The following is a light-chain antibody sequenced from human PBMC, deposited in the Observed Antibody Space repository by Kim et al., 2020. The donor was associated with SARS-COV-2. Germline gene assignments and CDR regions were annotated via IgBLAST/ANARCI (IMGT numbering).Light chain of an antibody. CDR3: QQRGKRPLT. Sequence: LSPGERATHSSRASQSIYIYLAWYQQKPGQAPRLLIYDASTRATGIPARFSGSGSGTDFTLTISSLEPEDFAVYYCQQRGKRPLTFGGGTKVDIK. CDR1: QSIYIY. CDR2: DAS. V-gene: IGKV3-11*01. J-gene: IGKJ4*01.